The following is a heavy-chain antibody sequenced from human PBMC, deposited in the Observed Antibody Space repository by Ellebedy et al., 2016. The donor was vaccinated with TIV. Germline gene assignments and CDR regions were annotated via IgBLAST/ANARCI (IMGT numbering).Heavy chain of an antibody. Sequence: MPGGSLRLSCSVSGGSITNYYWSWIRQPPGKELEWIAYIYSAGSANYNPSLTSRVTISIDTSKSQFSLQLSSVTAADTAVYYCASAPLGRNWYFDFWGRGTLVTVSA. CDR3: ASAPLGRNWYFDF. CDR2: IYSAGSA. J-gene: IGHJ2*01. CDR1: GGSITNYY. V-gene: IGHV4-59*01. D-gene: IGHD1-26*01.